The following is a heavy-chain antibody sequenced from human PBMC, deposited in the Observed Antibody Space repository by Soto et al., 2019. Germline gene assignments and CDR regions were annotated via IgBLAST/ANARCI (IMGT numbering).Heavy chain of an antibody. J-gene: IGHJ5*02. V-gene: IGHV5-51*01. CDR3: ARQAAGVAIVPLLYFGP. CDR2: IYPDNSNT. CDR1: GYNFPDYW. Sequence: PGESLKISCKASGYNFPDYWIGWVRQMPGKGLEWMGNIYPDNSNTKYSPSFQGQVTISADKSISTAYLQWSTLKASDSAMYYCARQAAGVAIVPLLYFGPWGQGTLVTVSS. D-gene: IGHD3-10*01.